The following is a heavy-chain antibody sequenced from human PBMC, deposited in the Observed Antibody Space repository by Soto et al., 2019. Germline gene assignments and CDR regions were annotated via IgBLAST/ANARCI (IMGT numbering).Heavy chain of an antibody. CDR2: INCDESNK. CDR3: VKDKETDGAWDFDY. J-gene: IGHJ4*02. CDR1: GNIFSGYG. D-gene: IGHD4-17*01. Sequence: GGSLRLSCAASGNIFSGYGMHWVRQAPGKGLEWVASINCDESNKYYADSAKGRFTISRDNSQNTLYLQMNSLRVGDTAIYYCVKDKETDGAWDFDYWVQGTLVTVSS. V-gene: IGHV3-30*02.